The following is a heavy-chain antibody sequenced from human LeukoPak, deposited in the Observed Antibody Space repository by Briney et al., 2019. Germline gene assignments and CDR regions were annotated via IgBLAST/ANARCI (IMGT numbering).Heavy chain of an antibody. CDR3: AKVLSGWLFDY. CDR1: GFTFSSYA. J-gene: IGHJ4*02. V-gene: IGHV3-23*01. CDR2: ISGSGGST. Sequence: GGSLRLSCAASGFTFSSYAMSWVRQAPGKGLEWVSAISGSGGSTYYADSVKGRFTISRDSSKNTLYLQMNSLRAEDTAVHYCAKVLSGWLFDYWDQGTLVTVSS. D-gene: IGHD6-19*01.